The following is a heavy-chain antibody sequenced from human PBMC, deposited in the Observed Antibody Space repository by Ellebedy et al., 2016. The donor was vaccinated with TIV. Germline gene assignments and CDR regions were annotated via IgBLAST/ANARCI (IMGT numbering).Heavy chain of an antibody. D-gene: IGHD3-9*01. Sequence: GESLKISCAASGFTFRDYYMTWIRQAPGKGLEWVSDISNSGGTIFYADSVKGRFTVSRDNPKNTLFLQMNSLRAEDTAVYYCARESVRYFDWDYWGRGTLVTVSS. CDR1: GFTFRDYY. V-gene: IGHV3-11*01. CDR3: ARESVRYFDWDY. CDR2: ISNSGGTI. J-gene: IGHJ4*02.